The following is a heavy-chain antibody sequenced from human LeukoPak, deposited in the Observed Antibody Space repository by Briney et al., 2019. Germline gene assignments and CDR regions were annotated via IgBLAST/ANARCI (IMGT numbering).Heavy chain of an antibody. CDR1: GGSLSSYY. Sequence: PSETLSLTCTVSGGSLSSYYWSWIRQPPGKGLEWIGYIYYSGSTNYNPSLKSRVTISVDTSKNQFSLKLSSVTDADTAVYYCARGRGRWLQFGYWGQGTLVTVSS. J-gene: IGHJ4*02. D-gene: IGHD5-24*01. V-gene: IGHV4-59*01. CDR3: ARGRGRWLQFGY. CDR2: IYYSGST.